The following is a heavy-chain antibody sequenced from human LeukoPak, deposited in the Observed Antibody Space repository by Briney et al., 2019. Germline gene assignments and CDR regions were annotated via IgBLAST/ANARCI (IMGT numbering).Heavy chain of an antibody. CDR1: GYSISSGYY. CDR3: AAEFGTSIADY. D-gene: IGHD2-21*01. Sequence: KPSETLSLACTVSGYSISSGYYWGWIRQPPGKGLEWIGSIYHSGSTYYNPSLNSRVTISVDTSKNQFSLRLNSVTAADTAVYHCAAEFGTSIADYWGQGILVTVSS. V-gene: IGHV4-38-2*02. CDR2: IYHSGST. J-gene: IGHJ4*02.